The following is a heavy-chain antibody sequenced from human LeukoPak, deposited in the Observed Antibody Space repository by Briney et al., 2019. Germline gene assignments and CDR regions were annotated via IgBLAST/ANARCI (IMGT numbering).Heavy chain of an antibody. D-gene: IGHD3-22*01. V-gene: IGHV3-15*01. J-gene: IGHJ3*02. Sequence: GGSLRLSCAASGFTFSNTWMSWVRQAPGKGLEWVARIKSKTEGETIDYSAPVKGRFTISRDDSKNTLYLQMNSLRAEDTAVYYCAKSISWVGHYYDSSAESAFDIWGQGTMVTVSS. CDR1: GFTFSNTW. CDR3: AKSISWVGHYYDSSAESAFDI. CDR2: IKSKTEGETI.